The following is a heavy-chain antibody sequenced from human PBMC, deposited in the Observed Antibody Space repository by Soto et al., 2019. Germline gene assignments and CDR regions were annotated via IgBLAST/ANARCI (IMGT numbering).Heavy chain of an antibody. J-gene: IGHJ6*02. Sequence: QVQLVKSGAEVKKPGSSVKLSCKASGGTFSSYAISWVRQAPGQGLEWMGGIIPIFGTANYAQKFKGRVTITADKSTSIAYMELSSLRSEDTAVYYCAGEKDGWSLYYYYGMDVWGQGTTVTVSS. CDR3: AGEKDGWSLYYYYGMDV. D-gene: IGHD6-19*01. CDR1: GGTFSSYA. CDR2: IIPIFGTA. V-gene: IGHV1-69*06.